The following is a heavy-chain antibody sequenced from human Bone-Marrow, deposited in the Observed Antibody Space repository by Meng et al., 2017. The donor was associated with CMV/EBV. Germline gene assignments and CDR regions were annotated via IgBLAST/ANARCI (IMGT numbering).Heavy chain of an antibody. Sequence: QVQLVQSGAEVKKPGASVRVSCKASGYTFTGYYLHWVRQAPGQGLEWMGWINPNSGDTNYAQNFQGRVTMTRDTSLATAYMELSSLRSEDTAVYYCARGRLVATIIGAIDYWGQGTLVTVSS. J-gene: IGHJ4*02. CDR3: ARGRLVATIIGAIDY. D-gene: IGHD5-12*01. V-gene: IGHV1-2*02. CDR2: INPNSGDT. CDR1: GYTFTGYY.